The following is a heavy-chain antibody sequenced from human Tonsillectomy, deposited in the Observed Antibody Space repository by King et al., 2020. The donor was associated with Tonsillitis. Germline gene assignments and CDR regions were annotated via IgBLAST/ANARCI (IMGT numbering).Heavy chain of an antibody. CDR2: ISSSGTFI. J-gene: IGHJ4*02. D-gene: IGHD4/OR15-4a*01. V-gene: IGHV3-21*01. CDR3: ARGATPGVTMGTIDY. Sequence: VQLVESGGGLVKPGGSLRLSCAASGFTFSTHSLNWVRQAPGKELEWVSIISSSGTFIHYADSVKGRFTISRDNAKSSVYLEMNSLRAEDTAMYYCARGATPGVTMGTIDYWGQGIFVTVSS. CDR1: GFTFSTHS.